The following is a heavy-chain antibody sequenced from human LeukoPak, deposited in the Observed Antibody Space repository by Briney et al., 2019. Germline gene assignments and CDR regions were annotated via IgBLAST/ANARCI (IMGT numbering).Heavy chain of an antibody. CDR1: GYSFTNNW. J-gene: IGHJ5*02. CDR2: TYPGDSNT. D-gene: IGHD2-15*01. V-gene: IGHV5-51*01. CDR3: VRSPACSSGTCYPNWFGP. Sequence: GESLKISCKGSGYSFTNNWIGWVRQMPGKGLEWMGITYPGDSNTRYSPSFQGQVTIPADKSISSAYLQWSSLKASDTAMYYCVRSPACSSGTCYPNWFGPWGQGTLVTVSS.